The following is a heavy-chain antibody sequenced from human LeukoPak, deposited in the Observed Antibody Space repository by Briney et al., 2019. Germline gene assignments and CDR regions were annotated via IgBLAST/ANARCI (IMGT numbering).Heavy chain of an antibody. CDR1: GYSISSGYY. J-gene: IGHJ6*03. D-gene: IGHD3-3*01. CDR2: IYHSGST. Sequence: SETLSLTCAVSGYSISSGYYWGWIRQPPGKGLEWIGSIYHSGSTYYNPSLKSRVTISVDTSKNQFSLKLSSVAAADTAVYYCAITIFGVVPEPYYYMDVWGKGTTVTVSS. V-gene: IGHV4-38-2*01. CDR3: AITIFGVVPEPYYYMDV.